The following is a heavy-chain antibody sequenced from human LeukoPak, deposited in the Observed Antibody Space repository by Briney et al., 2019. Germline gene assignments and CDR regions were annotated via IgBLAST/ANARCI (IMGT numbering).Heavy chain of an antibody. CDR1: GGSISGYY. Sequence: SETLSLTCTVSGGSISGYYCSWIRQPPGKGLEWIGYIYDSGSTKYNPSLKSRVTISVDTSKNQFSLKLSSVTAADTAVYYCARHQYDFWSGYNDWGQGTLVTVSS. CDR2: IYDSGST. CDR3: ARHQYDFWSGYND. D-gene: IGHD3-3*01. J-gene: IGHJ4*02. V-gene: IGHV4-59*01.